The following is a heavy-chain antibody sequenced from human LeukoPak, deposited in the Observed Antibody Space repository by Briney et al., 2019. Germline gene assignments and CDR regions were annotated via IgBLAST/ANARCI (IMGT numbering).Heavy chain of an antibody. D-gene: IGHD5-12*01. CDR2: IYYSGST. V-gene: IGHV4-31*03. Sequence: SETLSLTCTVPAGSISSGGYYWSWIRQHPGKGLEWIGYIYYSGSTYYNPSLKSRVTISVDTSKNQFSLKLSSVTAADTAVYYCARAPYSGYGYFDYWGQGTLVTVSS. CDR3: ARAPYSGYGYFDY. CDR1: AGSISSGGYY. J-gene: IGHJ4*02.